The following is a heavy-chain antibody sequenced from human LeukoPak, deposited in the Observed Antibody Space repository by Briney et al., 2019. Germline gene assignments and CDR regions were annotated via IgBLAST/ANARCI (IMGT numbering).Heavy chain of an antibody. CDR1: GYTFTGYY. D-gene: IGHD5-12*01. V-gene: IGHV1-2*02. Sequence: ASVTVSCKASGYTFTGYYMHWVRQAPGQGLEWMGWINPNSGGTNYAQKFQGRVTMTRDTSISTAYMELSRLRSDDTAVYYCARVNPDSGYDLDYWGQGTLVTVSS. CDR3: ARVNPDSGYDLDY. CDR2: INPNSGGT. J-gene: IGHJ4*02.